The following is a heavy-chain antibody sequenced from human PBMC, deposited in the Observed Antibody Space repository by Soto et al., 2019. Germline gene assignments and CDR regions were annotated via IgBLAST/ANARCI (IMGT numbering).Heavy chain of an antibody. CDR2: IYYSGST. CDR3: ARARFLGNYGSGSYSRTSKGNWFDP. CDR1: GDSISSSSYY. J-gene: IGHJ5*02. V-gene: IGHV4-39*01. Sequence: SETLSLTCTVSGDSISSSSYYWSWIRQPPGKGLEWIGSIYYSGSTYYNSSLKSRVTISVDTSKSQFSLKLSSVTAADTAVYYCARARFLGNYGSGSYSRTSKGNWFDPWGQGTLVTVSS. D-gene: IGHD3-10*01.